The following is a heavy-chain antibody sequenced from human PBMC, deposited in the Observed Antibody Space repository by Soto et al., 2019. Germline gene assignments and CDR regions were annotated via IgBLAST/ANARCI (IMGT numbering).Heavy chain of an antibody. Sequence: QVELEQSGVEVKKPGASVKVTCKASGYTFHNFGISWVRQAPGQGLEWMGWISTYNDDSNYAQKFQGRVTITTDMSTSATSIKLGSIRPNDQTAFYGARLHNISYRTQFYYGMDGWGHGITVTVSS. D-gene: IGHD3-16*02. V-gene: IGHV1-18*01. J-gene: IGHJ6*01. CDR1: GYTFHNFG. CDR3: ARLHNISYRTQFYYGMDG. CDR2: ISTYNDDS.